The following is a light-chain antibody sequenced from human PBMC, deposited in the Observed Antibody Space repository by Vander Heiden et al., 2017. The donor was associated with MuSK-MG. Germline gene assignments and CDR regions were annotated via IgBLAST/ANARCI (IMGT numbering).Light chain of an antibody. Sequence: SYDLTQQPSVSVSPGHTASITCSGDNLGNKYVCWYQQKSGQSPCLCIYQDKKGPSGIPERFDGSNSGKKATLHISGTQALDEAYDYCQAWDSSSVGFGGGTKMSVL. CDR1: NLGNKY. V-gene: IGLV3-1*01. CDR2: QDK. J-gene: IGLJ2*01. CDR3: QAWDSSSVG.